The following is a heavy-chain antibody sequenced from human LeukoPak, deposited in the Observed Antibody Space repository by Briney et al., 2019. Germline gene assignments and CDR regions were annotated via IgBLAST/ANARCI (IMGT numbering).Heavy chain of an antibody. J-gene: IGHJ4*02. CDR2: INPNSGGT. CDR3: ARDYIFHGSGSFFDY. V-gene: IGHV1-2*02. CDR1: GYTFTGYY. Sequence: ASVKVSCKASGYTFTGYYMHWVRQAPGQGLEWIGSINPNSGGTNYAQKFQGRVTMTRDTSITTAYMELSSLRSDDTAVYYCARDYIFHGSGSFFDYWGLGTQVTVSS. D-gene: IGHD3-10*01.